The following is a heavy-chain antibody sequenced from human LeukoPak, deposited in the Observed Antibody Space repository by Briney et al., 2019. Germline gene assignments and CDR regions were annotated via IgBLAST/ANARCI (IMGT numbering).Heavy chain of an antibody. CDR3: AREYYYDNSGYYF. V-gene: IGHV3-53*01. CDR2: IYSGGAT. D-gene: IGHD3-22*01. CDR1: GFSVSSNY. Sequence: GGSLRLSCAASGFSVSSNYMSWVRQAPGKGLEWVSVIYSGGATYSADSVKGRFTISRDNSKNTLYLQMNSLRVEDTDVYYCAREYYYDNSGYYFWGQGTLVAVSS. J-gene: IGHJ4*02.